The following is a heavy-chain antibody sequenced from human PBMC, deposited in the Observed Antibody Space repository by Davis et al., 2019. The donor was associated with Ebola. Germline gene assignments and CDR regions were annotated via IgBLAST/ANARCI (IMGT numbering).Heavy chain of an antibody. CDR1: GYTFTSYG. CDR3: ARDPQGHYDILTGYFFNWFDP. CDR2: IIPILGIA. Sequence: VKVSCKASGYTFTSYGISWVRQAPGQGLEWMGGIIPILGIANYAQKFQGRVTITADKSTSTAYMELSSLRSEDTAVYYCARDPQGHYDILTGYFFNWFDPWGQGTLVTVSS. V-gene: IGHV1-69*10. J-gene: IGHJ5*02. D-gene: IGHD3-9*01.